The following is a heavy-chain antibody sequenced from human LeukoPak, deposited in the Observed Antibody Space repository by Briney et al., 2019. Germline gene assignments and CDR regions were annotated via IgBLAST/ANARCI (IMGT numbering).Heavy chain of an antibody. CDR2: IYYSGST. CDR1: GGSISSYY. V-gene: IGHV4-59*08. CDR3: ARVSFGTSHVIDY. J-gene: IGHJ4*02. Sequence: SETLSLTCTVSGGSISSYYWSWIRQPPGKGLEWIGYIYYSGSTNYNPSLKSRVTISVDTSKNQFSLKLSSVTAADTAVYYCARVSFGTSHVIDYWGQGTLVTVSS. D-gene: IGHD2-2*01.